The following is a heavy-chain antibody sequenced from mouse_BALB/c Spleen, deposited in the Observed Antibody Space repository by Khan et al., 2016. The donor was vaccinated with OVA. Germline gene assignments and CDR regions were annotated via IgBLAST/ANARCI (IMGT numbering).Heavy chain of an antibody. D-gene: IGHD1-2*01. CDR2: ISPGSGDT. CDR1: GYTFTDYY. V-gene: IGHV1-77*01. Sequence: QVQLQQSGAELARPGASVKLSCKASGYTFTDYYINWVKQRTGQGLEWIGEISPGSGDTYYNERFKGRATLTADKSSSTAYMQISSLTSEASAVSFCASMNYFGYPFAYWGQGTLVTVS. CDR3: ASMNYFGYPFAY. J-gene: IGHJ3*01.